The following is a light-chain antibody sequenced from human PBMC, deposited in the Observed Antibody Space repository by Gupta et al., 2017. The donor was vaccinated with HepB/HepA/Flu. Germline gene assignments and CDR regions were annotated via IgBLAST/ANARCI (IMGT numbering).Light chain of an antibody. CDR3: ASWDDSLNGWV. Sequence: SVLPQPPSASGPPGQRVTISCSGSSSNIGSNSVNWYQQLPGTAPKLLIYSNNQRPSGVPDRFSGSKSGTSASLAISGLQAEDEADYFCASWDDSLNGWVFGGGTKLTVL. V-gene: IGLV1-44*01. J-gene: IGLJ3*02. CDR2: SNN. CDR1: SSNIGSNS.